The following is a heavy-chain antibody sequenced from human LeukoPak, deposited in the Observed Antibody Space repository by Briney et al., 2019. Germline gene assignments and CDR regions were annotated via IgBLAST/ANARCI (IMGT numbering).Heavy chain of an antibody. J-gene: IGHJ4*02. Sequence: GASVKVSCKASGYTFSSHTLHWVRQAPGQGLEWMGWINTNTGNPTYAQGFTGRFVFSLDTSVSTAYLQISSLKAEDTAVYYCAILGLKRRPHTQIPDYWGQGTLVTVSS. CDR3: AILGLKRRPHTQIPDY. D-gene: IGHD3/OR15-3a*01. V-gene: IGHV7-4-1*02. CDR1: GYTFSSHT. CDR2: INTNTGNP.